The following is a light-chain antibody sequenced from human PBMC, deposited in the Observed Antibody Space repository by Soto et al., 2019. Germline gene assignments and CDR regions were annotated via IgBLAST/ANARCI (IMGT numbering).Light chain of an antibody. CDR1: QSVSSH. CDR3: QQRSNWAIT. CDR2: DAS. J-gene: IGKJ5*01. V-gene: IGKV3-11*01. Sequence: EIVLTQSPGTLSLTTGERATLSCRASQSVSSHLAWYQQKPGQAPRLLIYDASNRATGLPARFSGSGSGTDFTLTISSLEPEDFAVYYCQQRSNWAITFGQGTRLEIK.